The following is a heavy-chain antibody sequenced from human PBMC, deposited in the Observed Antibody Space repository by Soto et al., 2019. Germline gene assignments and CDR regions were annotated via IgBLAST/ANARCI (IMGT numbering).Heavy chain of an antibody. D-gene: IGHD1-26*01. CDR1: GYNLSNYF. Sequence: GASVKVSCKASGYNLSNYFMHWVRQAPGQSLEWMGWINAVNGDTKYSQKFQGRVTFTRDTSAGTVYMQLSSLTSEDTAVYYCARDDSGFSGSHYIDYFNYWGQGALVTVSS. V-gene: IGHV1-3*01. CDR2: INAVNGDT. J-gene: IGHJ4*02. CDR3: ARDDSGFSGSHYIDYFNY.